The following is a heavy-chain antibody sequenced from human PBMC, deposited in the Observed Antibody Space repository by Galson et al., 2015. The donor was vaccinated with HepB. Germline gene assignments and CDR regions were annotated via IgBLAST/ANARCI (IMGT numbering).Heavy chain of an antibody. V-gene: IGHV3-23*01. Sequence: SLRLSCAASGFTFSSYAMSWVRQAPGKGLEWVSSISGSGGSTYHADAVKGRFTISRDNSKKTLFLQLNSLRADDTAIYYCAKYGSGSYYEPNWFDPWGQGTLVTVSS. CDR1: GFTFSSYA. CDR2: ISGSGGST. D-gene: IGHD3-10*01. J-gene: IGHJ5*02. CDR3: AKYGSGSYYEPNWFDP.